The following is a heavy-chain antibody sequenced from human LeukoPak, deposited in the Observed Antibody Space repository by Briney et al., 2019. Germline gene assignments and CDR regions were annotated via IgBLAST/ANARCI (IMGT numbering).Heavy chain of an antibody. CDR3: ASSSWSSEYFHY. V-gene: IGHV3-66*01. Sequence: GGSLRLSCAASGFSVRSNYMSWVRQAPGKGLEWVSVFYSGGSTRYADSVKGRFTISRDNSKNTLYLQLNSLRAEDTAVYFCASSSWSSEYFHYWGQGTLVTVSS. D-gene: IGHD6-13*01. CDR1: GFSVRSNY. CDR2: FYSGGST. J-gene: IGHJ1*01.